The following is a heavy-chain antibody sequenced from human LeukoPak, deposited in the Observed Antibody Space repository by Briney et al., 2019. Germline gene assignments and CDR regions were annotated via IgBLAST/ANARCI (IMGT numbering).Heavy chain of an antibody. CDR2: VNYTWTA. CDR3: ARLRALSGHRGAFDL. Sequence: SETLSLTCAVSGVSISNHIYYWDWIRQTPGQGLEWIVTVNYTWTAYYNPSLKSRVTISVNTSDNRFSLHLSPVNNADTAIYYCARLRALSGHRGAFDLWGQETLVTVSS. V-gene: IGHV4-39*01. J-gene: IGHJ3*01. CDR1: GVSISNHIYY. D-gene: IGHD5/OR15-5a*01.